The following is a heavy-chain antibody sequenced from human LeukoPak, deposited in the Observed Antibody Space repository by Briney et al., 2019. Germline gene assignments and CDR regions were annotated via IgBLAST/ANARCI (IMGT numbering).Heavy chain of an antibody. CDR3: ARAVISIFDN. D-gene: IGHD3-3*02. CDR1: GFTLGSYT. Sequence: GGSLRLSCAAPGFTLGSYTMNWVRQAPGKGLEWVSYISSSSSTIQYADSVKGRFTISRDNAENSLYLQMNSLGVEDTAVYYCARAVISIFDNWGQGTLVIVST. CDR2: ISSSSSTI. V-gene: IGHV3-48*01. J-gene: IGHJ4*02.